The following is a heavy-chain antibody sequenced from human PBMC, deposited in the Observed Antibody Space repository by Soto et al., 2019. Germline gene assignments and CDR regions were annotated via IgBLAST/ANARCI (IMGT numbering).Heavy chain of an antibody. CDR1: GYTFTSYA. CDR3: ARGSNRLLPGIATPLGYYYGMDV. V-gene: IGHV1-3*01. D-gene: IGHD6-13*01. J-gene: IGHJ6*02. CDR2: INAGNGNT. Sequence: ASVKVSCKASGYTFTSYAMHWVRQAPGQRLEWMGWINAGNGNTKYSQKFQGRVTITRDTSASTAYMELSSLRSEDTAVYYCARGSNRLLPGIATPLGYYYGMDVWGQGIXVTVSS.